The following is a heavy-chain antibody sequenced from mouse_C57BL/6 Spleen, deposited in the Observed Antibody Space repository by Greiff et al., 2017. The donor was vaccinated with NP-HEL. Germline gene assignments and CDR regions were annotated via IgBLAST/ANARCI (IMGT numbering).Heavy chain of an antibody. CDR2: IYPGDGDT. CDR3: ARGGSDEGYFDY. Sequence: VQLQQSGPELVKPGASVKISCKASGYAFSSSWMNWVKQRPGKGLEWIGRIYPGDGDTNYNGKFKGKATLTADKSSSTAYMQLSSLTSEDSAVYFCARGGSDEGYFDYWGQGTTLTVSS. V-gene: IGHV1-82*01. J-gene: IGHJ2*01. CDR1: GYAFSSSW.